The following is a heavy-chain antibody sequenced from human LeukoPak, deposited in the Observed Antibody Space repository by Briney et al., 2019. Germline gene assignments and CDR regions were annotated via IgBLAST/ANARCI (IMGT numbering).Heavy chain of an antibody. CDR3: AKGNGYSYGRYYFDY. D-gene: IGHD5-18*01. V-gene: IGHV3-23*01. CDR1: GFTFSSYA. J-gene: IGHJ4*02. CDR2: ITASGGNT. Sequence: QPGGSLRLSCAASGFTFSSYAMGWVRQSPGKGLEWVSAITASGGNTYYADSVKGRFTISRDNSKNTLYLQVNSLRAGDTAVYYCAKGNGYSYGRYYFDYWGQGTLVTVSS.